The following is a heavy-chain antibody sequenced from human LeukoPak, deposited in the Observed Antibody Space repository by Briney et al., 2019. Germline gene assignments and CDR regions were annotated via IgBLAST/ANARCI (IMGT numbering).Heavy chain of an antibody. J-gene: IGHJ4*02. CDR3: VKGALYGSSGYYRFDY. CDR2: IWYEGTNK. CDR1: GFTFSSYG. V-gene: IGHV3-30*02. Sequence: GGSLRLSCAASGFTFSSYGMHWVRQAPGKGLEWVAFIWYEGTNKYYADSVKGRFIISRDNSKNTLYLQMNSLRAEDTAVYYCVKGALYGSSGYYRFDYWGQGTLVTVSS. D-gene: IGHD3-22*01.